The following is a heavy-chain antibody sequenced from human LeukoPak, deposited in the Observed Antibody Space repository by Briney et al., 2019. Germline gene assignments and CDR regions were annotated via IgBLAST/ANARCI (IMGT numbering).Heavy chain of an antibody. CDR3: VFEGRADAFDI. D-gene: IGHD3-10*01. J-gene: IGHJ3*02. CDR1: GFTFSSYG. Sequence: GGSLRLSCAASGFTFSSYGMHWVRQAPGKGLEWVAVISYDGSNKYYAGSVKGRFTISRDNSKNTLYLQMNSLRAEDTAVYYCVFEGRADAFDIWGQGTMVTVSS. CDR2: ISYDGSNK. V-gene: IGHV3-30*03.